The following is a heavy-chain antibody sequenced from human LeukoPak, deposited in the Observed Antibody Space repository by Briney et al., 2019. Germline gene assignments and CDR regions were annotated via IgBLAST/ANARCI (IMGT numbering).Heavy chain of an antibody. CDR3: ARPRGIRWAVLGIDY. J-gene: IGHJ4*02. CDR2: ISYDGSNK. D-gene: IGHD6-13*01. V-gene: IGHV3-30-3*01. Sequence: GGSLRLSCAASGFTFSSYAMHWVRQAPGKGLEWVAVISYDGSNKYYADSVKGRFTISRDNSKNTLYLQMNSLRAEDTAVYYCARPRGIRWAVLGIDYWGQGTLVTVSS. CDR1: GFTFSSYA.